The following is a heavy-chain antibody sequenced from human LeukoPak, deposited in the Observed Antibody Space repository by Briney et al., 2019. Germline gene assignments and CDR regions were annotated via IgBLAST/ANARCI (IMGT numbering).Heavy chain of an antibody. Sequence: APVKVSCKXSGGTFSSYAISWVRQAPGQGLEWMGRIIPIFGTANYSQKFQGRVTITTHESTSTAYMQLRSLRSEDTAVYYCARERQTSYVILTGSIHLRAFDIWGQGTMVTVSS. D-gene: IGHD3-9*01. CDR3: ARERQTSYVILTGSIHLRAFDI. CDR2: IIPIFGTA. J-gene: IGHJ3*02. CDR1: GGTFSSYA. V-gene: IGHV1-69*05.